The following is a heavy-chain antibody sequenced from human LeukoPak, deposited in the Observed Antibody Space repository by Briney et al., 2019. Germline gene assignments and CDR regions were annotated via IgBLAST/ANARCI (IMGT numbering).Heavy chain of an antibody. CDR3: ARAQKPYYDFWSGYPNWFDP. Sequence: GASVKVSCKASGYTFTSYGISWVRQAPGQGLEWMGWISAYNGNTNYAQKLQGRVTMTTDTSTSTAYMELRSLRSDDTAVYYCARAQKPYYDFWSGYPNWFDPWGQGTLVTVSS. CDR1: GYTFTSYG. D-gene: IGHD3-3*01. J-gene: IGHJ5*02. V-gene: IGHV1-18*01. CDR2: ISAYNGNT.